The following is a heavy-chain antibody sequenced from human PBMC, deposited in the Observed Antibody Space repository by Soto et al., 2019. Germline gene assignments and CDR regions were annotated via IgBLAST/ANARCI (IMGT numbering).Heavy chain of an antibody. Sequence: QVQLVQSGAEVKKPGSSVKVSCKASGGTFSSYTISWVRQAPGQGLEWMGRIIPILGIANYAQKFQGRVTITADKSTSTAYMELSSLRSEDTAVYYCASPHIAEDAFDIWGQGTMVTVSS. CDR1: GGTFSSYT. J-gene: IGHJ3*02. CDR2: IIPILGIA. D-gene: IGHD5-12*01. CDR3: ASPHIAEDAFDI. V-gene: IGHV1-69*02.